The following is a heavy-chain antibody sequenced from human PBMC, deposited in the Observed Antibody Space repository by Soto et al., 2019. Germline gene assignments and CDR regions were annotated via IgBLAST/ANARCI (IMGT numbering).Heavy chain of an antibody. CDR3: ARELSWSGKDY. CDR2: IEQDSTRS. D-gene: IGHD3-10*01. Sequence: GGSLRLSCAAPGFTFSSFWMNWVRQAPGKGLEWVANIEQDSTRSSYLDSVKGRFTISRDNAKNSLYLQMNSLRAEDTAVYYCARELSWSGKDYWGQGTQVTVSS. J-gene: IGHJ4*02. V-gene: IGHV3-7*01. CDR1: GFTFSSFW.